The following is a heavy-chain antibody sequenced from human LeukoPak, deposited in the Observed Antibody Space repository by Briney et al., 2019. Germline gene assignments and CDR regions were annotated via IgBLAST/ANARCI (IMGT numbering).Heavy chain of an antibody. Sequence: GGSLRLSCAASGFTVSNSFMTWVRQAPGKGLEWVSVIYSGGDTYYTDSVKGRFTISRDNSRNTLFLQMNSLRADDTAIYYCAKTGGPWDWGQGTLVTVSS. CDR1: GFTVSNSF. V-gene: IGHV3-53*01. D-gene: IGHD7-27*01. CDR3: AKTGGPWD. CDR2: IYSGGDT. J-gene: IGHJ4*02.